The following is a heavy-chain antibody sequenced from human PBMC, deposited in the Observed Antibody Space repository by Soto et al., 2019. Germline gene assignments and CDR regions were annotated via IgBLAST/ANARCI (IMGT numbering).Heavy chain of an antibody. CDR1: GGTFSSYT. CDR3: ARDQGITTFGVYSMYYYGMDV. CDR2: IIPILGIA. Sequence: SVKVSCKASGGTFSSYTISWVRQAPGQGLEWMGRIIPILGIANYAQKFQGRVTITADKSTSTAYMELSSLRSEDTAVYYCARDQGITTFGVYSMYYYGMDVWGPGTTVTVSS. D-gene: IGHD3-3*01. V-gene: IGHV1-69*04. J-gene: IGHJ6*02.